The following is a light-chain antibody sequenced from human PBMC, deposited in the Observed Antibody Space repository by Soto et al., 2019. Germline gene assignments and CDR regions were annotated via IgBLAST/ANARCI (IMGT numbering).Light chain of an antibody. V-gene: IGKV1-5*01. J-gene: IGKJ4*01. CDR1: HSITNW. Sequence: DIQMTPSPSTLSASVGDRVTITCRASHSITNWLAWYQQKPGKAPKVLIYDVSTLGSGVPSRLSGGGSGTEFTLTISSLQPDDFATYYCQQYSTYPLTCGGGTKGDIK. CDR3: QQYSTYPLT. CDR2: DVS.